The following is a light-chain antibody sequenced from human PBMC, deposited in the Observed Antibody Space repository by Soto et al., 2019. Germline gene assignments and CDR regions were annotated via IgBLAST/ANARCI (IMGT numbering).Light chain of an antibody. Sequence: DIQMTQSPSSVSASVGDRVTMTCRASQGISSWLAWYQQKPGKAPKLLIYAASSLQSGVPSRFSGTASGTEFTLTISSLQPEDFATYYCLQDYNYPWTFGQGTKVEIK. CDR3: LQDYNYPWT. CDR1: QGISSW. J-gene: IGKJ1*01. CDR2: AAS. V-gene: IGKV1D-12*01.